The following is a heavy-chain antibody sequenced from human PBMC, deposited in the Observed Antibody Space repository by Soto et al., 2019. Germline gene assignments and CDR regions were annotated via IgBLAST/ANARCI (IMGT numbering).Heavy chain of an antibody. Sequence: EVQLVESGGGLVQPGGSLRLSCAASGFTFSSYSMNWVRQAPGKGLEWVSYISSSSSTIYYADSVKGRFTISRDNAKNSPYFKMNSLRDEDTAVYYCARELDTAMVTGFRGYYYGMDVWGQGTTVTVSS. CDR2: ISSSSSTI. V-gene: IGHV3-48*02. CDR3: ARELDTAMVTGFRGYYYGMDV. CDR1: GFTFSSYS. D-gene: IGHD5-18*01. J-gene: IGHJ6*02.